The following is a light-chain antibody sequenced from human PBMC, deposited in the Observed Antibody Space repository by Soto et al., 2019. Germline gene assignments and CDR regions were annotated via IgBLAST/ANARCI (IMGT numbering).Light chain of an antibody. V-gene: IGKV3-11*01. CDR1: QSVSSN. CDR2: DAS. J-gene: IGKJ1*01. Sequence: EILMTQSPATLSVSPGERATLSCRASQSVSSNLAWYQQKPGQAPRLLIYDASNRATGIPARFSGSGSGTDFTLTISSLEPEDFAVYFCQQRSNWPWTFGQGTKGDIK. CDR3: QQRSNWPWT.